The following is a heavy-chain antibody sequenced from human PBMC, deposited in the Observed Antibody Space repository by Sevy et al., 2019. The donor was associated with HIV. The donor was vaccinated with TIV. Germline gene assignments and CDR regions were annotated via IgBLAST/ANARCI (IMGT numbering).Heavy chain of an antibody. CDR3: VKANHKDDSA. J-gene: IGHJ4*02. CDR1: GLFFSAYW. V-gene: IGHV3-7*03. D-gene: IGHD1-1*01. Sequence: GGSLRLSCAAPGLFFSAYWMTWVRQVPGKGLEWVANINDDGSQINYVHSVRGRFTISRDNTKNSLYLQMNSLRVEDSATYYCVKANHKDDSAWGQGTLVTVSS. CDR2: INDDGSQI.